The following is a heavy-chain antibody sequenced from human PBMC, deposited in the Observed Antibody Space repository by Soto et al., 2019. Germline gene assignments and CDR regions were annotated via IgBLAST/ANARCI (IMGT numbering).Heavy chain of an antibody. V-gene: IGHV4-34*01. CDR1: GGSFSGYY. J-gene: IGHJ4*02. D-gene: IGHD2-8*01. CDR2: INHSGST. CDR3: ARGLRTNGSFFRV. Sequence: LSLTCAVYGGSFSGYYWNWIRQPPGKGLEWIGEINHSGSTNYNPSLKSRVTLSVDTSKNQFSLKLSSVTAADTAVYYCARGLRTNGSFFRVWGQGTLVTVSS.